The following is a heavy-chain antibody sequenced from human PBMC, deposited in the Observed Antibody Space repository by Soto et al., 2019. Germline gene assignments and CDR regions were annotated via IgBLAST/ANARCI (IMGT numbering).Heavy chain of an antibody. D-gene: IGHD6-6*01. J-gene: IGHJ4*02. Sequence: GGSLRLSCAASVFTFSNAWMSWVRQAPGKGLEWVGRIKSKTDGGTTDYAAPVKGRFTISRDDSKNTLYLQMNSLKTEDTAVYYCTTDAYSSSSYYWGQGTLVTVSS. CDR3: TTDAYSSSSYY. V-gene: IGHV3-15*01. CDR2: IKSKTDGGTT. CDR1: VFTFSNAW.